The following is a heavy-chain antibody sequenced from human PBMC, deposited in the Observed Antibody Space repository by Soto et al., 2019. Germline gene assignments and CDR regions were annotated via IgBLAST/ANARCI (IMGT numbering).Heavy chain of an antibody. J-gene: IGHJ5*02. CDR3: ARDMYSSGYFVKWVEP. CDR2: ISHDGINK. V-gene: IGHV3-30-3*01. CDR1: GFSFSSYA. Sequence: QVRLVESGGGVVQPGRSLRLSCTASGFSFSSYAMYWFRQPPGKGLEWVAVISHDGINKHYADSVKGRVTVSRDNSNHSLDLQLNSLRGEETAMYYCARDMYSSGYFVKWVEPWGQGTLVTVSS. D-gene: IGHD6-19*01.